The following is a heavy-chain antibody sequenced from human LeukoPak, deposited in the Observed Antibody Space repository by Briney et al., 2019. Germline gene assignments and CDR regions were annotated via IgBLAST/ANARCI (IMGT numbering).Heavy chain of an antibody. D-gene: IGHD3-22*01. CDR1: GYTFTSYY. Sequence: ASVTVSCKASGYTFTSYYMHWVRQAPGQGLEWMGIINPSGGSTSYAQKFQGRVTMTRDTSTSTVYMELSSLRSEDTAVYYCARDRAIIVVLFYFGMDVWGQGTTVTVSS. J-gene: IGHJ6*02. CDR3: ARDRAIIVVLFYFGMDV. CDR2: INPSGGST. V-gene: IGHV1-46*01.